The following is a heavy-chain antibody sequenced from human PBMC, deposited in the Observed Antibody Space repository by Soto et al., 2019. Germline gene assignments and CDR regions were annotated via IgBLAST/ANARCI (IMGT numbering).Heavy chain of an antibody. CDR1: GFTFSSYA. Sequence: GGSLRLSCAASGFTFSSYAMHWVRQAPGKGLEWVAVISYDGSNKYYADSVKGRFTISRDNSKNTLYLQMNSLRAEETAVYYCANIALILTGYESGPIAFDIWGQGTMVTVSS. CDR3: ANIALILTGYESGPIAFDI. V-gene: IGHV3-30-3*01. CDR2: ISYDGSNK. D-gene: IGHD3-9*01. J-gene: IGHJ3*02.